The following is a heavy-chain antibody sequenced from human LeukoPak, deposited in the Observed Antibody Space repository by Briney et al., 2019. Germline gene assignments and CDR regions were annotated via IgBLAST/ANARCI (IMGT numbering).Heavy chain of an antibody. D-gene: IGHD3-16*01. J-gene: IGHJ3*02. Sequence: ASVKVSCKASGYTFTSYDINWVRQATGQGLEWMGWISAYNGNTNYAQKLQGRVTMTTDTSTSTAYMELRSLRSDDTAVYYCTTGLRNAFDIWGQGTMVTVSS. CDR1: GYTFTSYD. V-gene: IGHV1-18*01. CDR3: TTGLRNAFDI. CDR2: ISAYNGNT.